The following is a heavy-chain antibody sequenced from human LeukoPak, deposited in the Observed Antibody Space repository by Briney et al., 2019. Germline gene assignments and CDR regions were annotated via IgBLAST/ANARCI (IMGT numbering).Heavy chain of an antibody. D-gene: IGHD1-14*01. J-gene: IGHJ6*03. CDR1: GGSISSSSYY. V-gene: IGHV4-39*07. CDR3: AREITWHMDD. CDR2: IYYSGSS. Sequence: SETLSLTCTVSGGSISSSSYYWGWIRQPPGEGLEWIGGIYYSGSSYYNPSLKSRVTISVDTSKNQFSLKLSSVTAADTAVYYCAREITWHMDDWGKGTTVTVSS.